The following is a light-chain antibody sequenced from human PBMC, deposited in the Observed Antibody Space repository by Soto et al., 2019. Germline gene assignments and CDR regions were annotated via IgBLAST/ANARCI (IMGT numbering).Light chain of an antibody. Sequence: EIVMTQSPDTLSVSPGERATLSCKASQSVSDNLAWYHQKPGQAPRLLIFGASTRATGIPARFSGSGSGTEFTLTICSLQSEDFAVYYCQQYNDWWAFGQGTNVEIK. CDR2: GAS. CDR3: QQYNDWWA. CDR1: QSVSDN. V-gene: IGKV3-15*01. J-gene: IGKJ1*01.